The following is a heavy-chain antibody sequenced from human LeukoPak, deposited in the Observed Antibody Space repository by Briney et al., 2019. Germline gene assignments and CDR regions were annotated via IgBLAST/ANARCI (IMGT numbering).Heavy chain of an antibody. CDR2: INNDGSST. Sequence: GGPLRLSCAASGFTFSSYWMHWVRQAPGKGLVWVSRINNDGSSTSYADSVKGRFTISRDNAKNTLYLQMNSLRAEDTAVYYCARAPYYYDSSGYLGPNVFDIWGQGTMVTVSS. V-gene: IGHV3-74*01. CDR1: GFTFSSYW. J-gene: IGHJ3*02. CDR3: ARAPYYYDSSGYLGPNVFDI. D-gene: IGHD3-22*01.